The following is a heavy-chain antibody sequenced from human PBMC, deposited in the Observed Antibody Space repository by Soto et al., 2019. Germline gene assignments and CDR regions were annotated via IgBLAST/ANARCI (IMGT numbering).Heavy chain of an antibody. CDR3: ARESRRYTSSVGFYNGMDV. Sequence: NPSETLSLTCNVSGGSITRGGYYWTWIRQHPGKGLEWIGCIYNSGSRYYNPSLKSRLTISMDTSNNQFSLRMTSVTAADTAIYYCARESRRYTSSVGFYNGMDVWGHGTTVTVSS. V-gene: IGHV4-31*03. CDR2: IYNSGSR. CDR1: GGSITRGGYY. J-gene: IGHJ6*02. D-gene: IGHD6-6*01.